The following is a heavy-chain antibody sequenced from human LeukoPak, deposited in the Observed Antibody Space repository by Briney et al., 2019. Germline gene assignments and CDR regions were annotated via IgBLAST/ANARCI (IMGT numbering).Heavy chain of an antibody. CDR2: INPNDGST. CDR1: GYTFTSYF. J-gene: IGHJ4*02. CDR3: ARARGYSGYHPIDY. Sequence: AASVKVSCKASGYTFTSYFMHWVRQAPGQGLEWMGTINPNDGSTSDAQNFQGRVTMTRDTSTSTVYMELSSLRSEDTAVYYCARARGYSGYHPIDYWGQGTLVTVSS. D-gene: IGHD5-12*01. V-gene: IGHV1-46*01.